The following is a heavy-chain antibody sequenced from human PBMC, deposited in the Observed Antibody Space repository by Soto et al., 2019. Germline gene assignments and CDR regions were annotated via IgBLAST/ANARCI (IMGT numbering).Heavy chain of an antibody. CDR3: ARSYDREYFDY. J-gene: IGHJ4*02. Sequence: PSETLSLTCAVSGYSISSGYYWGWIRQPPGKGLEWIGSIHHSGSTYYNPSLKSRVTISVDTSKNQFSLKLSSVTAADTAVYYCARSYDREYFDYWGQGTLVTVSS. CDR2: IHHSGST. D-gene: IGHD5-18*01. V-gene: IGHV4-38-2*01. CDR1: GYSISSGYY.